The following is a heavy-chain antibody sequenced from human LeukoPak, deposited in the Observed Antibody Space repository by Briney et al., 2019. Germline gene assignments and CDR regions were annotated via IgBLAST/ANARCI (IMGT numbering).Heavy chain of an antibody. V-gene: IGHV3-53*01. J-gene: IGHJ4*02. D-gene: IGHD5-24*01. CDR2: IYNGGNK. CDR1: GFTVRSNY. CDR3: ARHQQEATDGKYYFDY. Sequence: PGGSLRLSCAASGFTVRSNYMSWVRQAPGKGLEWVSIIYNGGNKHYADSVKGRFTISSDDPRNTLYLEMISLRGEDTAVYYCARHQQEATDGKYYFDYWGQGALVTVSS.